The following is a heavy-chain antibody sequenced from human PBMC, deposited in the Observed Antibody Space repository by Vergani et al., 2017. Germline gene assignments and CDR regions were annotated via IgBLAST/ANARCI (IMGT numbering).Heavy chain of an antibody. CDR3: ARVRKYASGTYYNVDYYHYMDV. V-gene: IGHV4-59*02. CDR1: GGSVSSYY. Sequence: QVQLQESGPGLMKPSETLSLTCTVSGGSVSSYYWSWIRQPPGKGLEWVGYSYYSGSIKYNPSLQSRVTISTDTSKNQFSLRLNSVTAADTAVYYCARVRKYASGTYYNVDYYHYMDVGGKGTTVTVS. J-gene: IGHJ6*03. D-gene: IGHD3-10*01. CDR2: SYYSGSI.